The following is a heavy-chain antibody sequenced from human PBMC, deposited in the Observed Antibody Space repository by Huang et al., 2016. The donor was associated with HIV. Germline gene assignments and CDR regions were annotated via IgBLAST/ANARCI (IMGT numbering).Heavy chain of an antibody. CDR3: ARGQLGSYGDYDVLY. Sequence: QVQLVQSGAEVKTPGSSVKVSCKASGGTFSKYAISWVRQAPGQGLEWMGGIIPMVGKQNDARECKGRVTINADDSTSTTYVEVSSLRSEDTALYYCARGQLGSYGDYDVLYWGQGTLVTVSS. CDR2: IIPMVGKQ. CDR1: GGTFSKYA. J-gene: IGHJ4*02. V-gene: IGHV1-69*13. D-gene: IGHD4-17*01.